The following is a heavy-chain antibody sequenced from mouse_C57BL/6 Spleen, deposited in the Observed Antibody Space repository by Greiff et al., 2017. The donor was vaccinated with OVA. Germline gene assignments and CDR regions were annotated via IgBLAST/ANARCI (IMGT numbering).Heavy chain of an antibody. J-gene: IGHJ1*03. D-gene: IGHD1-1*01. CDR3: ARVVGGYWYFDV. Sequence: VQLQQSGAELARPGASVKLSCKASGYTFTSYGISWVKQRTGQGLEWIGEIYPRSGNTYYNEKFKGKATLTADKSSSTAYMELRSLTSEDSAVYFCARVVGGYWYFDVWGTGTTVTVSS. V-gene: IGHV1-81*01. CDR2: IYPRSGNT. CDR1: GYTFTSYG.